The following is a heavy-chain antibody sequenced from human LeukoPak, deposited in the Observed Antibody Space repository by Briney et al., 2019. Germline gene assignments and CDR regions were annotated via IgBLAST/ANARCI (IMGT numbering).Heavy chain of an antibody. V-gene: IGHV3-7*01. J-gene: IGHJ4*02. CDR2: IKHDGSEK. CDR3: ARALSHCLDY. CDR1: GFNFSNYW. Sequence: GGSLRLSCVVSGFNFSNYWMNWVRQAPGKGLEWVANIKHDGSEKYYVDSVKGRFSVSRDNAKKSLYLQMNSLRAEDTAVYYCARALSHCLDYWGQGTLVTVSS. D-gene: IGHD3-16*01.